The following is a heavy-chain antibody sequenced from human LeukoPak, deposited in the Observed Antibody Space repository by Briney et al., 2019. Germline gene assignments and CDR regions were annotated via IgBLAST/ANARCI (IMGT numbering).Heavy chain of an antibody. CDR2: ISYDGSNK. D-gene: IGHD1-26*01. CDR1: GFTFSSYA. V-gene: IGHV3-30*01. CDR3: ASELGGSYGGFDY. J-gene: IGHJ4*02. Sequence: GRSLRLSCAASGFTFSSYAMHWVRQAPGKGLEWVAGISYDGSNKYHADSVKGRFTISRDNSKNTLYLQMNSLRTEDTAVYYCASELGGSYGGFDYWGQGTLVTVSS.